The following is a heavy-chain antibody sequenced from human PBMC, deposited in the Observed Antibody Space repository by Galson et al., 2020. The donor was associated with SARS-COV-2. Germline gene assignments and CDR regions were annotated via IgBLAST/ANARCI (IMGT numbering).Heavy chain of an antibody. V-gene: IGHV4-39*01. CDR2: IFRSGRR. J-gene: IGHJ4*02. Sequence: SETLSLTCTVSGGTINSSDYYWGWVRQPPGKGLECIGYIFRSGRRYYNPSLKSRVTISIDTSKNQFSLRLSAVTAADTALYYCARLENGHSYCPDYWGQGTLVTVSS. CDR1: GGTINSSDYY. D-gene: IGHD3-10*01. CDR3: ARLENGHSYCPDY.